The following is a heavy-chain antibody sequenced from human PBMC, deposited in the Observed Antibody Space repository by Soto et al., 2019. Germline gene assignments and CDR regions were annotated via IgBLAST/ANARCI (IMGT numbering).Heavy chain of an antibody. CDR2: IYHSGST. D-gene: IGHD2-15*01. CDR1: GGSISSSNW. J-gene: IGHJ6*02. CDR3: ARVREVAYGMDV. Sequence: KSSETLSLTCAVSGGSISSSNWWGWVRQPPGKGLEWIGEIYHSGSTNYNPSLKSRVTISVDKSKNQFSLKLSSVTAADTAVYYCARVREVAYGMDVWGQGTTVTVSS. V-gene: IGHV4-4*02.